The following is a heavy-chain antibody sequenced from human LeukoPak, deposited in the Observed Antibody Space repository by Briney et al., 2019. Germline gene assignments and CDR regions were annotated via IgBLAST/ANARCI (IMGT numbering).Heavy chain of an antibody. Sequence: GASVKVSCKASGYTFTSYDINWVRQATGQGLEWMAWMNPNSGNTGYAQKFQGRVTITRNTSISTAYMELSSLRSEDTAVYYCASTWEPELPHDAFDIWGQGTMVTVSS. CDR1: GYTFTSYD. J-gene: IGHJ3*02. V-gene: IGHV1-8*03. CDR2: MNPNSGNT. D-gene: IGHD1-26*01. CDR3: ASTWEPELPHDAFDI.